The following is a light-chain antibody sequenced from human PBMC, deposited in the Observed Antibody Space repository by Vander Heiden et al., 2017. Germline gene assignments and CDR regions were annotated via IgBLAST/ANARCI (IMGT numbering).Light chain of an antibody. J-gene: IGKJ3*01. V-gene: IGKV2-28*01. CDR2: LGS. Sequence: DIVMTQSPLSLPVTPGEPASISCRSSQSLLHSNGYNYLDWYLQKPGQSPQLLIYLGSDRASGVPDRFNGSGSGTDFTLKISRVEAEDVGVYYCMQALQTPFTFGSGTKVDIK. CDR1: QSLLHSNGYNY. CDR3: MQALQTPFT.